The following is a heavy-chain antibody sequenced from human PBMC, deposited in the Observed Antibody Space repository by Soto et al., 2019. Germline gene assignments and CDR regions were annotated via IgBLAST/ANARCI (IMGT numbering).Heavy chain of an antibody. CDR3: AKTIRGGYSSSWYYFDY. J-gene: IGHJ4*02. Sequence: TWVRQAPGKGLEWVSTISGGGSITYYADSLKGRFTISRDNSKNTLYLQINSLRAEDTAAYYCAKTIRGGYSSSWYYFDYWGQGTLVTVSS. V-gene: IGHV3-23*01. D-gene: IGHD6-13*01. CDR2: ISGGGSIT.